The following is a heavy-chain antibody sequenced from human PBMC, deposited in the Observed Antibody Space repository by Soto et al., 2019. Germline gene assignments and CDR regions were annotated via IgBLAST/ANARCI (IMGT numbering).Heavy chain of an antibody. CDR1: GYTFTSYG. CDR3: ARVYCSGGSCSYGVPGD. J-gene: IGHJ4*02. CDR2: ISAYNGNT. D-gene: IGHD2-15*01. V-gene: IGHV1-18*01. Sequence: QVQLVQSGAEVKKPGASVKVSCKASGYTFTSYGISWVRQAPGQGLEWMGWISAYNGNTNYALKLQGRVTMTTDTSTSTAYMELRSLRSDDTAVYYCARVYCSGGSCSYGVPGDWGQGTLVTVSS.